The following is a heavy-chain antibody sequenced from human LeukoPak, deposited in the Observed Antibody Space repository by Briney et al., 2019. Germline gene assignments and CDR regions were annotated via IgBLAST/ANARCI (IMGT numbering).Heavy chain of an antibody. V-gene: IGHV4-34*01. J-gene: IGHJ4*02. CDR3: ARRLGYCSSTSCYRPFDY. CDR2: INHSGST. CDR1: GGSFSGYY. Sequence: PSETLSLTCAVYGGSFSGYYWSWIRQPPGTGLEWIGEINHSGSTNYNPSLKSRVTISVDTSKNQFSLKLSSVTAADTAVYYCARRLGYCSSTSCYRPFDYWGQGTLVTVSS. D-gene: IGHD2-2*01.